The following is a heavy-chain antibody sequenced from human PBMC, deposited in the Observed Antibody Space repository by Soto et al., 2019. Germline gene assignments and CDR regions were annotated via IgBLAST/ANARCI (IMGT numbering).Heavy chain of an antibody. J-gene: IGHJ6*02. CDR3: ARKGVGTAVGYYYYYGMDV. CDR1: GYTFTGYY. CDR2: INPNSGGT. Sequence: GASVKVSCKASGYTFTGYYMHWVRQAPGQGLEWIGWINPNSGGTNYAQKFQGRVTMTRDTSISTAYMELSRLRSDDTAVYYCARKGVGTAVGYYYYYGMDVWGQGTTVTVSS. D-gene: IGHD3-3*01. V-gene: IGHV1-2*02.